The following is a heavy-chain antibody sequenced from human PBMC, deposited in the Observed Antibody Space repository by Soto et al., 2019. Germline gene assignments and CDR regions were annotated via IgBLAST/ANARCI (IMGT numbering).Heavy chain of an antibody. V-gene: IGHV3-7*01. Sequence: GSMRLSCAVAGLSFSSYGRSWVSKATERGLEWMASVNEDGSAKHYVDSVKGRFIISRDNAENFLFLQMKSLRPEDTAIYYCVRLSCSGGTCYSAYDYWGQGTLVTVSS. CDR2: VNEDGSAK. CDR1: GLSFSSYG. J-gene: IGHJ4*02. D-gene: IGHD2-15*01. CDR3: VRLSCSGGTCYSAYDY.